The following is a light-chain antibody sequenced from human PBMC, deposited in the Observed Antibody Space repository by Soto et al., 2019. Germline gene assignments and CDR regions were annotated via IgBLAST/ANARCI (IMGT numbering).Light chain of an antibody. CDR3: SSHTSSSLVV. CDR1: SSDVGGYDY. J-gene: IGLJ2*01. CDR2: EVT. V-gene: IGLV2-14*01. Sequence: QSALTQPASVSGSPGQSITISCTGTSSDVGGYDYVSWYQHHPGKAPKLMIYEVTNRPSGVSNRFSGSKSGNTASLTISGLQAEDESDYYCSSHTSSSLVVFGGGTKLTVL.